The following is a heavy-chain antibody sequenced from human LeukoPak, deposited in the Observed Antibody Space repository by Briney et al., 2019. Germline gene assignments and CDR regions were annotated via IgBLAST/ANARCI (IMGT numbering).Heavy chain of an antibody. CDR1: GFTFSSYA. D-gene: IGHD3-10*01. Sequence: PGGSLRLSCAASGFTFSSYAMSWVRQAPGKGLEWVSAISGSGGSTYYADSVKGRFTISRDNSKNTLYLQMNSLRAEDTAVYYCAKDWYYYGSGSYLGPVFDYWGQGTLATVSS. V-gene: IGHV3-23*01. CDR3: AKDWYYYGSGSYLGPVFDY. J-gene: IGHJ4*02. CDR2: ISGSGGST.